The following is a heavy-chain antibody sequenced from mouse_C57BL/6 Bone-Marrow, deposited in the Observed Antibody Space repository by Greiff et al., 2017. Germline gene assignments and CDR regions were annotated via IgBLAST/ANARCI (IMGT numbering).Heavy chain of an antibody. CDR3: ARRAQGYYGSSYPHWYFDV. J-gene: IGHJ1*03. D-gene: IGHD1-1*01. CDR2: IYWDDDK. Sequence: QVTLKESGPGILQSSQTLSLSCSFSGFSLSTSGMGVSWIRQPSGKGLDWLAHIYWDDDKRYNPSLKNRLTIFKDTSRNQVFLKITSVDTASTATYFCARRAQGYYGSSYPHWYFDVWGTGTTVTVSS. V-gene: IGHV8-12*01. CDR1: GFSLSTSGMG.